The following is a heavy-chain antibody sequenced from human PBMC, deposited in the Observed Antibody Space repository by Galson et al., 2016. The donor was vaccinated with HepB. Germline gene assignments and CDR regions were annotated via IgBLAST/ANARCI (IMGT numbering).Heavy chain of an antibody. CDR3: AKNDILTGYSAFDY. CDR2: NTYDGNNK. Sequence: SLRLSCAASGSTFSRYALDWVRQAPGKGLEWVAINTYDGNNKYYADSVEGRFTISRDNSKNTLYLQMNSLRAEDTAVYYCAKNDILTGYSAFDYWGQGTLVTVSS. V-gene: IGHV3-30-3*02. CDR1: GSTFSRYA. D-gene: IGHD3-9*01. J-gene: IGHJ4*02.